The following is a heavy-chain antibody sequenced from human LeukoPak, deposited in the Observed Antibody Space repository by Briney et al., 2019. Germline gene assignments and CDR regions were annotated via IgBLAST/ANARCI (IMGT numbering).Heavy chain of an antibody. V-gene: IGHV4-59*01. CDR3: AREGDGFNDAFDF. CDR2: IHTSGST. D-gene: IGHD5-24*01. CDR1: GGSNSSYY. Sequence: SETLSLTCTVSGGSNSSYYWTWIRQPPGKGLEWIGYIHTSGSTNYNPSLKSRVTISVDTSKNQFSLNLSSVTAADTAIYYCAREGDGFNDAFDFWGPGTVVTVSS. J-gene: IGHJ3*01.